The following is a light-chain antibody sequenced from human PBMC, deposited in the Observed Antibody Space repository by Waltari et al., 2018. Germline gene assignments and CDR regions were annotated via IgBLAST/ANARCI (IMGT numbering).Light chain of an antibody. CDR1: SSDVGGYNY. CDR3: SAYSRSSSLVV. CDR2: EFN. V-gene: IGLV2-14*01. J-gene: IGLJ3*02. Sequence: QSALTQPASVSGSPGQAISIPCTGTSSDVGGYNYVSWYQQRPGRAPKLMIFEFNSRPSGVSNRFSGSTSGYTAYRTISGVQAEDEAVYYCSAYSRSSSLVVFGGGTKVTVL.